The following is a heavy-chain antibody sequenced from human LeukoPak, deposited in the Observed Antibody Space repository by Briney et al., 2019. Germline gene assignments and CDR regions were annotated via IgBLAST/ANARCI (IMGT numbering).Heavy chain of an antibody. V-gene: IGHV3-23*01. D-gene: IGHD2-2*01. CDR3: APYPTVVVILDTYLIDI. CDR1: GFAFSSYA. Sequence: PGGSLRLSCAASGFAFSSYAMSWVRQAPGKGLEWVSAISGSGGSTYYADSVKGRFTISRDNSKNTLYLQMNSLRAEDTAVYYFAPYPTVVVILDTYLIDIWGQGTMVTVSS. CDR2: ISGSGGST. J-gene: IGHJ3*02.